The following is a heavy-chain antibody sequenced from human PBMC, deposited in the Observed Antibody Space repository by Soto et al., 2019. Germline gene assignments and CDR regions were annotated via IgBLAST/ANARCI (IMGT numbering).Heavy chain of an antibody. V-gene: IGHV1-2*04. CDR1: GYTFTGYY. CDR2: INPNSGGT. J-gene: IGHJ6*02. CDR3: ARGVVRGSSWTSFYYYGMDV. Sequence: GASVKVSCKASGYTFTGYYMHWVRQAPGQGLEWMGWINPNSGGTNYAQKFQGWVTMTRDTSISTAYMELSRLRSDDTAVYYCARGVVRGSSWTSFYYYGMDVWGQGTTVTVSS. D-gene: IGHD6-13*01.